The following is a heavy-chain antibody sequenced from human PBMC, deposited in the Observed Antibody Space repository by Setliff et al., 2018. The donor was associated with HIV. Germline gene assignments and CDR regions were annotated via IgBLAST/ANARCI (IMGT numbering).Heavy chain of an antibody. CDR2: INHSGST. CDR1: GASFSGYY. CDR3: ARVPVPGANWFEP. V-gene: IGHV4-34*01. Sequence: PSETLSLTCAVYGASFSGYYCNWIRQTPGRGLEWIGDINHSGSTYYNPSLKSRITISVDRSKNLFSLKLISVTAADQGVYYCARVPVPGANWFEPWGLGTLVTVSS. J-gene: IGHJ5*02.